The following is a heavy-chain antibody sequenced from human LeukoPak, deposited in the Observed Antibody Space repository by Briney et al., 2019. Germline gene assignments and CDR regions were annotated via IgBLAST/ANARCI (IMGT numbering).Heavy chain of an antibody. CDR1: GYTFTSYD. D-gene: IGHD3-10*01. CDR3: AKDFLKSISLIRGIRSWVGYFDY. V-gene: IGHV1-8*03. Sequence: GASVKVSCKASGYTFTSYDINWVRQATGQGLEWMGWMNPNSGNTGYAQKFQGRVTITRNTSISTAYMELSSLRSEDTAVYYCAKDFLKSISLIRGIRSWVGYFDYWGQGTLVTVSS. CDR2: MNPNSGNT. J-gene: IGHJ4*02.